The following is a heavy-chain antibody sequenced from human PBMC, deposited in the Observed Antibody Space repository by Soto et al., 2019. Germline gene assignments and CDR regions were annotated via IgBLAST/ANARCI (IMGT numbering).Heavy chain of an antibody. V-gene: IGHV4-30-4*01. D-gene: IGHD2-15*01. CDR2: IYYSGST. Sequence: SETLSLTCTVSGGSISSGDYYWSWIRQPPGKGLEWIGYIYYSGSTYYNPSLKSRVTISVDTSKNQFSLKLSSVTAADTAVYYCARSLVAAHYFDYWGQGTLVTVSS. CDR1: GGSISSGDYY. J-gene: IGHJ4*02. CDR3: ARSLVAAHYFDY.